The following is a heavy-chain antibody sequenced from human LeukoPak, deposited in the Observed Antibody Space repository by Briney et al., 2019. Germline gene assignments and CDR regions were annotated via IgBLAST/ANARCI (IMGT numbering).Heavy chain of an antibody. D-gene: IGHD3-10*01. CDR2: ISSSGSTI. J-gene: IGHJ4*02. CDR1: GFTFSSYE. Sequence: GGSLRLSCAASGFTFSSYEMNWVRQAPGKGLEWVSYISSSGSTIYYADSVKGRFTISRDNAKNSLYLQMNSLRAEDTAVYYCAREDLEVRGFYYWGQGTLVTVSS. CDR3: AREDLEVRGFYY. V-gene: IGHV3-48*03.